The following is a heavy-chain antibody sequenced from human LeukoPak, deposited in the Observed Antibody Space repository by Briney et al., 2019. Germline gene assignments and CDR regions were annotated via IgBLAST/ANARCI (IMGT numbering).Heavy chain of an antibody. CDR2: IIPILGIA. CDR1: GGTFSSYT. J-gene: IGHJ3*02. CDR3: ARDREPSHDAFDI. D-gene: IGHD1-26*01. Sequence: SVKVSCKASGGTFSSYTISWVRQAPGQGLEWMGRIIPILGIANYAQKFQGRVTITADKSTSTAYMELSSLRSEDTAVYYCARDREPSHDAFDIWGQGTMVTVSS. V-gene: IGHV1-69*04.